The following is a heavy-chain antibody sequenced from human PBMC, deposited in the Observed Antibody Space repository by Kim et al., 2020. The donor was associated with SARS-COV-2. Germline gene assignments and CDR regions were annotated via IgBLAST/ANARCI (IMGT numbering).Heavy chain of an antibody. CDR3: ARVAEQWLVDWLDY. CDR1: GFTFSSYE. V-gene: IGHV3-48*03. D-gene: IGHD6-19*01. Sequence: GGSLRLSCAASGFTFSSYEMNWVRQAPGKGLEWVSYISSSGSTIYYADSVKGRFTISRDNAKNSLYLQMNSLRAEDTAVYYCARVAEQWLVDWLDYWGQGTLVTVSS. CDR2: ISSSGSTI. J-gene: IGHJ4*02.